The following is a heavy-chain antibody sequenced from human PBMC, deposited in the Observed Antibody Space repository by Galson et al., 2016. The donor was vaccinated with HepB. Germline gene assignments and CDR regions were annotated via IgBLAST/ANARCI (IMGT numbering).Heavy chain of an antibody. D-gene: IGHD2-21*01. CDR2: ISNSGGIT. J-gene: IGHJ4*02. V-gene: IGHV3-23*01. CDR3: VKEFVATGAVVGDY. Sequence: SLRLSCAASGFTFSTYAMGWVRQAPGKGLEWVSAISNSGGITYYADSVKGRFTISRDNSKDTLYLQMNSLRVEETALYYCVKEFVATGAVVGDYWGQGTLVSVSS. CDR1: GFTFSTYA.